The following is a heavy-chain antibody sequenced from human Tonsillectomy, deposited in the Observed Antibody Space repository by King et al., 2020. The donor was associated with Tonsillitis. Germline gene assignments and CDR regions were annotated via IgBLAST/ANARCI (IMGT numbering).Heavy chain of an antibody. CDR3: AKGRDSGIRAYYMDV. CDR1: GFDLDDYA. CDR2: ISWTSGTK. J-gene: IGHJ6*03. D-gene: IGHD3-10*01. Sequence: VQLVESGGGLVQPGRSLRLSCAATGFDLDDYAMHWVRQVPGKGLEWISGISWTSGTKAYADSVKGRFTMSRDNDKNSLYLQMNILRPEDTALYYCAKGRDSGIRAYYMDVWGKGTTVAVSS. V-gene: IGHV3-9*01.